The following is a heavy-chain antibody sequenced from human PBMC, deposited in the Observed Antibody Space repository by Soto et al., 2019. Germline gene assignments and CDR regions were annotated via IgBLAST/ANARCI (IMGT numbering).Heavy chain of an antibody. Sequence: QVQLVQSGADVREPGASVKLSCKASGSTVTTYGISWLRQAPGQGLEWMGWMNTYTGNTDYAQSLRGRVTMTRDTSTDTAYMELRSLRSDDTAMYYCARDRLHITSSITVDYWGQGSLVTVSS. J-gene: IGHJ4*02. CDR2: MNTYTGNT. CDR3: ARDRLHITSSITVDY. D-gene: IGHD2-21*01. CDR1: GSTVTTYG. V-gene: IGHV1-18*01.